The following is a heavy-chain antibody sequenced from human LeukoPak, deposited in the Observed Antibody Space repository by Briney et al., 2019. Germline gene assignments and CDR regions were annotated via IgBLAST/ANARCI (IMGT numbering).Heavy chain of an antibody. CDR2: IYYSGNT. V-gene: IGHV4-59*01. J-gene: IGHJ4*02. CDR3: ARRRYNYDY. CDR1: GGSISSYY. Sequence: SETLSLTSTVSGGSISSYYWSWIRQPPGKGLEWIGYIYYSGNTIYNPSLKSRVTISIDTSKNQFSLKLSSVTAADTAVYYCARRRYNYDYWGQGTLVTVSS. D-gene: IGHD5-18*01.